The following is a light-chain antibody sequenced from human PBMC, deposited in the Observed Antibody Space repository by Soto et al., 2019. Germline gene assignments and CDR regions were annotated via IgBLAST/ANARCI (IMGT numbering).Light chain of an antibody. J-gene: IGKJ2*01. CDR3: QQYSSLRS. CDR1: QSIGGW. Sequence: DLQMTQTPSSLSASVGDKVTITCRASQSIGGWLAWYQQKPGKAPKLLIYDVSTLENGVPSRFSGSGSGTEFTLTINCLQPDDFATYYCQQYSSLRSFGQGTKVDIK. V-gene: IGKV1-5*01. CDR2: DVS.